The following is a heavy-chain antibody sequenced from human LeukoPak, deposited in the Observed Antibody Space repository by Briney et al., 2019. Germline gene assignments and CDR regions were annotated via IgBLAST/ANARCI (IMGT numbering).Heavy chain of an antibody. CDR1: GFTFSSYS. D-gene: IGHD6-19*01. J-gene: IGHJ4*02. CDR3: ARELRSAWYYFDY. V-gene: IGHV3-21*01. CDR2: ISSSSTYI. Sequence: GGSLRLSCAASGFTFSSYSMNWVRQAPGKGLEWVSSISSSSTYIYYADSVRGRFTISRDNAKNSLYLQMNSLRAEDTAVYYCARELRSAWYYFDYWGQGTLVTVSS.